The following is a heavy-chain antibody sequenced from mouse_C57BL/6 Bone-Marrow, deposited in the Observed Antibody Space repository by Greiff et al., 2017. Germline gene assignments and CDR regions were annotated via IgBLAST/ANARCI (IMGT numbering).Heavy chain of an antibody. D-gene: IGHD1-1*01. CDR3: SRSTTVSRTHKYYAMDD. V-gene: IGHV1-55*01. J-gene: IGHJ4*01. CDR1: GYTFTSYW. CDR2: IYPGSGST. Sequence: QVQLQQPGAELVKPGASVKMSCKASGYTFTSYWITWVKQRPGHGLEWIGDIYPGSGSTNYNEKFKSKATLTVDTSSSTAYMQLSSLTSEDSAVYYCSRSTTVSRTHKYYAMDDWGQGTSVTVSS.